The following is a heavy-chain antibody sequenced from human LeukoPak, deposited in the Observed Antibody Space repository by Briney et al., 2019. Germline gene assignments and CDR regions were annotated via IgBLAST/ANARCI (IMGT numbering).Heavy chain of an antibody. CDR2: ITGSSSTI. CDR1: GFTFSSYE. V-gene: IGHV3-48*03. D-gene: IGHD3-22*01. Sequence: PGGSLRLSCVASGFTFSSYEMNWVRQAPGKGPEGVSYITGSSSTIYYADSVKGRFTISRDNAKNSLYLQMNSLRAEDTAVYYCAREELGSSGYSSLDCWGQGTLVTVSS. CDR3: AREELGSSGYSSLDC. J-gene: IGHJ4*02.